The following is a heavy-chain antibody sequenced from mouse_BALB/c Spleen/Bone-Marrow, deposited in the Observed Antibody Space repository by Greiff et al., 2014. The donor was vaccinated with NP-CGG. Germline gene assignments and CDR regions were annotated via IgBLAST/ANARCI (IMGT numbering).Heavy chain of an antibody. CDR3: TRSITTAVEFDY. J-gene: IGHJ2*03. Sequence: VQLQQSGTVLARPGASVEMSCKASGYSFTSYWMYWIKQRPGQGLEWIGAIYPGNSGTSYNQNFKGKAKLTAVTSASTAYMELSSLTNEDSAVYYCTRSITTAVEFDYWGQGTSLTVSS. CDR2: IYPGNSGT. D-gene: IGHD1-1*01. CDR1: GYSFTSYW. V-gene: IGHV1-5*01.